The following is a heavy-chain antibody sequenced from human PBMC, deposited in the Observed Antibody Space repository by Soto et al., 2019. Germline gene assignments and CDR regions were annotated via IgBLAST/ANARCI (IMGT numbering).Heavy chain of an antibody. CDR2: IYYSGST. CDR3: ARGRAAAGKHNWFDP. CDR1: GGSISSYY. D-gene: IGHD6-13*01. Sequence: PSETLSLTCTVSGGSISSYYWSWIRQPPGKGLEWIGYIYYSGSTNYNPSLKSRVTISVDTSKNQFSLKLSSVTAADTAVYYCARGRAAAGKHNWFDPWGQGTLVTVSS. V-gene: IGHV4-59*01. J-gene: IGHJ5*02.